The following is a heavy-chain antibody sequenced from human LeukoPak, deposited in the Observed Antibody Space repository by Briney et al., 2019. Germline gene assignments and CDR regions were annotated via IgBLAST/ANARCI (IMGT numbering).Heavy chain of an antibody. CDR3: AEHRLGIVVVVAATGYFDY. CDR2: IRYDGSNK. V-gene: IGHV3-30*02. CDR1: GLTFSSYG. Sequence: PGGSLRLSCAASGLTFSSYGMHWVRQAPGKGLEWVAFIRYDGSNKYYADSVKGRFTISRDNSKNTLYLQMNSLRAEDTAVYYCAEHRLGIVVVVAATGYFDYWGQGTLVTVSS. D-gene: IGHD2-15*01. J-gene: IGHJ4*02.